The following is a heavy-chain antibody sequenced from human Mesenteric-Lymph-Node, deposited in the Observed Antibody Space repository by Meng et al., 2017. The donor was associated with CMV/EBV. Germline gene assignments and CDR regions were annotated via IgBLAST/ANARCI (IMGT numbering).Heavy chain of an antibody. CDR1: GGSVNLNAYY. D-gene: IGHD6-6*01. J-gene: IGHJ6*02. CDR2: IYDSGNT. CDR3: ARVYSSSGLYYYGMDV. Sequence: SETLSLTCSVSGGSVNLNAYYWSWIRQPPGKGLEWIGCIYDSGNTSYNPSLKSRVTISVDTSKNQFSLKLSSVTAADTAVYYCARVYSSSGLYYYGMDVWGQGTTVTVSS. V-gene: IGHV4-61*08.